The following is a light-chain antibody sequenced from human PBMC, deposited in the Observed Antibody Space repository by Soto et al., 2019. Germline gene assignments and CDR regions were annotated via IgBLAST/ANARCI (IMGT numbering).Light chain of an antibody. CDR2: DVN. CDR3: GPYTRTTTLV. J-gene: IGLJ2*01. Sequence: QSALTQPASVSGSPGQSITISCTGTISDIGGYNFISWYQHHPGKAPKLVIYDVNNRPSGISYRFSGSKSGNTASLTISGLQAEDEADYYCGPYTRTTTLVFGGGTKLTVL. V-gene: IGLV2-14*01. CDR1: ISDIGGYNF.